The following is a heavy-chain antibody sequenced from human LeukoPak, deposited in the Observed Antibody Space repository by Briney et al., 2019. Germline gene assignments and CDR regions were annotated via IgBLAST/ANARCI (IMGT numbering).Heavy chain of an antibody. Sequence: GGSLRLSCAASGFTFSSYSMNWVRQAPGKGLEWVSSISSSSSYIYYADSVKGRFTISRANAKNSLYLQMNSLRAEDTAVYYCAYKMATIYYWGQGTLVTVSS. V-gene: IGHV3-21*01. CDR2: ISSSSSYI. CDR1: GFTFSSYS. D-gene: IGHD5-12*01. J-gene: IGHJ4*02. CDR3: AYKMATIYY.